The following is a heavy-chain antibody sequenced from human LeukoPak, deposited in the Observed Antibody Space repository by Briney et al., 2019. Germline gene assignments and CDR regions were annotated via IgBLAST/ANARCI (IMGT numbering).Heavy chain of an antibody. D-gene: IGHD1-26*01. Sequence: PRGSLRLSCAASGFTFSSYSMNWVRQAPGKGLEWVSSITSTSSYIYYADSLKGRFTISRDNAKNSLYLQMNSLRAEDTAVYYCARDGEGDWENYYYYYMDVWGKGTTVTVSS. CDR2: ITSTSSYI. J-gene: IGHJ6*03. CDR1: GFTFSSYS. V-gene: IGHV3-21*01. CDR3: ARDGEGDWENYYYYYMDV.